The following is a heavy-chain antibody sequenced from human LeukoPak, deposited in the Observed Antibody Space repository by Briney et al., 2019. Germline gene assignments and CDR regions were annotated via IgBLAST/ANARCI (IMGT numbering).Heavy chain of an antibody. CDR1: GGSISSGDYY. V-gene: IGHV4-30-4*01. Sequence: SQTLSLTCTVSGGSISSGDYYWSWIRQPPGKGLEWIGYIYYSRSNYYNPSLKSRVTISVDTSKNQFSLKLSSVTAADRAVYYCARDRDILIPDFWGQGTLVTVSS. CDR3: ARDRDILIPDF. D-gene: IGHD3-9*01. CDR2: IYYSRSN. J-gene: IGHJ4*02.